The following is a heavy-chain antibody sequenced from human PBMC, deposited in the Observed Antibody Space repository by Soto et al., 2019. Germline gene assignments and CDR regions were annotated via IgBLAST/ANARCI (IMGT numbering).Heavy chain of an antibody. V-gene: IGHV2-70*01. CDR1: GFSLSTSGMC. Sequence: SCPTLVNPTQTLTLTCTFSGFSLSTSGMCVSWIRQPPGKALEWLALIDWDDDKYYSTSLKTRLTISKDTSKKQVVLTMTNMDPVDTATYYCARLIQPGHAFDIWGQGTMVTVSS. D-gene: IGHD5-18*01. J-gene: IGHJ3*02. CDR3: ARLIQPGHAFDI. CDR2: IDWDDDK.